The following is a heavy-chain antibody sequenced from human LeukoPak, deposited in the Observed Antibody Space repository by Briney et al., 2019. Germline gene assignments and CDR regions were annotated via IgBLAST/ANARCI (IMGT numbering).Heavy chain of an antibody. V-gene: IGHV1-69*13. D-gene: IGHD2-15*01. CDR1: GGTVSSYA. J-gene: IGHJ4*02. CDR2: IIPIFGTA. Sequence: GASVKVSCKASGGTVSSYAISWVRQAPGQGLEWMGGIIPIFGTANYAQKFQGRVTITADESTSTAYMELSSLRSEDTAVYYCARSTSDGEYCSGGSCYYSRSYYFDYWGQGTLVTVSS. CDR3: ARSTSDGEYCSGGSCYYSRSYYFDY.